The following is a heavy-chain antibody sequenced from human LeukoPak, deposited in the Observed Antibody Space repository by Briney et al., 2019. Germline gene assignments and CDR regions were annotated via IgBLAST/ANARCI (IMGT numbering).Heavy chain of an antibody. J-gene: IGHJ4*01. Sequence: PGDSLRLSCAASGFIFSSYAMHWVRQAPGKGLEWISFIQTDGNTKSYTESVKGRFTISRVNSKNTLYLQMNSLRPEDTAIYFCAKSLYCSSTTCYRYYFENWGQGTLVTVSS. CDR1: GFIFSSYA. CDR3: AKSLYCSSTTCYRYYFEN. D-gene: IGHD2-2*01. CDR2: IQTDGNTK. V-gene: IGHV3-30*02.